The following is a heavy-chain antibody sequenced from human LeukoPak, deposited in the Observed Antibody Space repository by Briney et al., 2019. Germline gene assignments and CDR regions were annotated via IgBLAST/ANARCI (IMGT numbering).Heavy chain of an antibody. J-gene: IGHJ3*02. D-gene: IGHD6-6*01. CDR3: AKDPRIAARRGGIAFDI. Sequence: SGGSLRLSCAASGFTFSSYAMHWVRQAPGKGLEWVAVISYDGSNKYYADSVKGRFTISRDNSKNTLYLQMNSLRAEDTAVYYCAKDPRIAARRGGIAFDIWGQGTMVTVSS. CDR1: GFTFSSYA. CDR2: ISYDGSNK. V-gene: IGHV3-30*04.